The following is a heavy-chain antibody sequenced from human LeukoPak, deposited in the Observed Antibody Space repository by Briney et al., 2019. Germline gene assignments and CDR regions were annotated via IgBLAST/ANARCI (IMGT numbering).Heavy chain of an antibody. CDR2: IKTDGSIT. V-gene: IGHV3-74*01. CDR1: GFSFSVFW. J-gene: IGHJ4*02. Sequence: PGGSLRLSCAASGFSFSVFWMHWVRQVPGKGPVWVSRIKTDGSITDYADSVKGRFTISRDNAKNTLYLQMNSLRAEDTAVYYCARGKGSGYYHLDYWGQGTLVTVSS. D-gene: IGHD3-22*01. CDR3: ARGKGSGYYHLDY.